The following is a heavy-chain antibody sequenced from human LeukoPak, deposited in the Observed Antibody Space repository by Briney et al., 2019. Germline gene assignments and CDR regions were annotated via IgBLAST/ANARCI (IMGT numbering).Heavy chain of an antibody. Sequence: GGSLRLSCATSGFTFSSYWIHWVRQAPGKGLVWVSRINPDGSSTYYADSVKGRFTISRDNSKNTLYLQMNSLRAEDTAVYYCAKDGVGDYGDPDYWGQGTLVTVSS. CDR1: GFTFSSYW. CDR2: INPDGSST. J-gene: IGHJ4*02. D-gene: IGHD4-17*01. V-gene: IGHV3-74*01. CDR3: AKDGVGDYGDPDY.